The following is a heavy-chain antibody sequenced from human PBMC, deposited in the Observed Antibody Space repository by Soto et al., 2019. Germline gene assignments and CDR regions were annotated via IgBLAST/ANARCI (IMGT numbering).Heavy chain of an antibody. D-gene: IGHD3-16*02. V-gene: IGHV3-21*01. Sequence: GWSLRLSCASSVFTFISYSMNWVRQAPGKGLEWVSSISSSSSYIYYADSVKGRFTISRDNAKNSLYLQMNSLRAEDTAVYYCARVLSSGLGYWGQGTLVTVSS. CDR2: ISSSSSYI. CDR1: VFTFISYS. J-gene: IGHJ4*02. CDR3: ARVLSSGLGY.